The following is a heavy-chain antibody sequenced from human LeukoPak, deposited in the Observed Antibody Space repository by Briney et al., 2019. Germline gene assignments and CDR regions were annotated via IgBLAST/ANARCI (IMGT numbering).Heavy chain of an antibody. J-gene: IGHJ4*02. CDR3: ATGSGQWFDLWRTTTWDY. CDR1: GYTFTSYV. D-gene: IGHD3-3*01. CDR2: MNPISGNT. Sequence: ASVKVSCKASGYTFTSYVIYWVRQATGQGLEWMGGMNPISGNTGYAQKIYGGRTMTTKNSIRTTYMEVSSMISEDATAYYYATGSGQWFDLWRTTTWDYWGQGTLVTVSS. V-gene: IGHV1-8*01.